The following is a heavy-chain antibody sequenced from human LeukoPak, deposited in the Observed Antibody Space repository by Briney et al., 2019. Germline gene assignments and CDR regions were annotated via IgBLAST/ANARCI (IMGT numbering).Heavy chain of an antibody. CDR3: ARVGSTSHSDY. V-gene: IGHV3-23*01. D-gene: IGHD1-26*01. CDR2: ISGDGVVV. Sequence: PGGSLRLSSAASGFTFITYAMSWVRQAPGKGLEWVSSISGDGVVVFYGDSVKGRFTSSRDNSKNTLYLQMNSLRVDDTAVYYCARVGSTSHSDYWGQGSLVTVSS. CDR1: GFTFITYA. J-gene: IGHJ4*02.